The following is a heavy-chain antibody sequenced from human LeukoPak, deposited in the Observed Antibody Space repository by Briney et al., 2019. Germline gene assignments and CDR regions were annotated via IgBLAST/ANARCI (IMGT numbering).Heavy chain of an antibody. J-gene: IGHJ5*02. CDR3: ARGRANYYGSGSYLGWFDP. CDR1: GGSISSYY. V-gene: IGHV4-4*07. Sequence: PSETLSLTCTVSGGSISSYYWSWIRQPAGKGLEWIGRIYTSGSTNYNPSLKSRVTMSVDTSKNQFCLKLSSVTAADTAVYYCARGRANYYGSGSYLGWFDPWGQGTLVTVSS. CDR2: IYTSGST. D-gene: IGHD3-10*01.